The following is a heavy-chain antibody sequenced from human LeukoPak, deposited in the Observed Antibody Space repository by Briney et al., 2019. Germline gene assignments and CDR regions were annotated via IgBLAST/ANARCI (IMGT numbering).Heavy chain of an antibody. CDR1: GFIFSSNV. V-gene: IGHV3-33*07. Sequence: PGRSLRLSCAASGFIFSSNVMYWVRQAPGKGLEWVAVIWYDGSNEKYADSVKGRFTISRDNSKNTLNLQMNSLRAEDTAVYYCARGGVIYHGMDVWGQGTTVTVSS. D-gene: IGHD3-10*01. CDR3: ARGGVIYHGMDV. J-gene: IGHJ6*02. CDR2: IWYDGSNE.